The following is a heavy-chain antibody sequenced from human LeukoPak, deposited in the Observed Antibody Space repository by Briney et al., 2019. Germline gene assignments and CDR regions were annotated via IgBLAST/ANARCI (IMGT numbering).Heavy chain of an antibody. D-gene: IGHD6-19*01. V-gene: IGHV4-34*01. J-gene: IGHJ3*02. Sequence: SETLSLTCAVYGGSFSGYYWSWIRQPPGKGLEWIGEINHSGSTNYNPSLKSRVTTSVDTSKNQFSLKLSSVTAADTAVYYCARVKQWLLRRAHAFDIWGQGTMVTVSS. CDR1: GGSFSGYY. CDR2: INHSGST. CDR3: ARVKQWLLRRAHAFDI.